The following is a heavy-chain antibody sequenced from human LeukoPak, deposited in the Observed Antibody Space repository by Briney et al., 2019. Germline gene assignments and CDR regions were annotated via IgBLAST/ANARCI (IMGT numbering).Heavy chain of an antibody. CDR3: ARGASSTAARLFDH. CDR1: GGSISSGGYY. Sequence: SQTLSLTCTVSGGSISSGGYYWSWIRQHPGKGLEWIGYIYYSGSTYYNPSLKSRVTISVDTSKNQFSLKLSSVTAADTAVYYCARGASSTAARLFDHWGQGILVTVSS. V-gene: IGHV4-31*03. D-gene: IGHD6-6*01. J-gene: IGHJ4*02. CDR2: IYYSGST.